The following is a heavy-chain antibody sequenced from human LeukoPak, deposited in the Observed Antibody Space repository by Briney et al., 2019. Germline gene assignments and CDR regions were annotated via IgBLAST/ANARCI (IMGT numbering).Heavy chain of an antibody. D-gene: IGHD3-3*01. V-gene: IGHV3-7*01. Sequence: GGSLRLSCAASGFTFSSYWMSWVRQAPGKGLEWVANIKQDGSEKYYVDSVKGRFTISRDNAKNSLYLQINSLRAEDTAVYYCARDYDFWSGYYPLFDYWAREPWSPSPQ. CDR1: GFTFSSYW. J-gene: IGHJ4*02. CDR3: ARDYDFWSGYYPLFDY. CDR2: IKQDGSEK.